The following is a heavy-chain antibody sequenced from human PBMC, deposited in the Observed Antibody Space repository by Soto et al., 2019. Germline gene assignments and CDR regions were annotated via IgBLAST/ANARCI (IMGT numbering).Heavy chain of an antibody. Sequence: ASVKVSCKASGYTFTSYYMHWVRQAPGQGLEWMGIINPSGGSTSYAQKFQGRVTMTRDTSTSTVYMELSSLRSEDTAVYYCARDVDTYYDFWSGLDGMDVWGQGTTVTVSS. V-gene: IGHV1-46*01. CDR3: ARDVDTYYDFWSGLDGMDV. J-gene: IGHJ6*02. CDR1: GYTFTSYY. D-gene: IGHD3-3*01. CDR2: INPSGGST.